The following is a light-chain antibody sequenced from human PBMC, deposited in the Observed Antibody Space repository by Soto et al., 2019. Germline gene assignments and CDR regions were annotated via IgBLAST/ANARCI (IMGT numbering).Light chain of an antibody. V-gene: IGLV2-23*02. CDR1: NTDVENYKF. Sequence: QSVLTQPASVSGSPGQSITISCTGANTDVENYKFVSWFQHHPGNAPKLIIFEVNKRPPGVSDRFSGSKSGNTASLTISGLQAEDEAVYSCRSYAGRDILFGGGTKLTVL. J-gene: IGLJ2*01. CDR2: EVN. CDR3: RSYAGRDIL.